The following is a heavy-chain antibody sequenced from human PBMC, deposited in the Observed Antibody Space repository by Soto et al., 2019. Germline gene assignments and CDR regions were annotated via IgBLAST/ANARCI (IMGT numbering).Heavy chain of an antibody. CDR1: GGTFNSYA. Sequence: SVKFSCKASGGTFNSYAISWVRQAPGQGLEWMGGIIPIFGTANYAQKFQGRVTITADKSTSTAYMELSSLRSEDTAVYYCARERLAEMATIRAFDIWGQGTMVTVSS. CDR3: ARERLAEMATIRAFDI. J-gene: IGHJ3*02. D-gene: IGHD5-12*01. CDR2: IIPIFGTA. V-gene: IGHV1-69*06.